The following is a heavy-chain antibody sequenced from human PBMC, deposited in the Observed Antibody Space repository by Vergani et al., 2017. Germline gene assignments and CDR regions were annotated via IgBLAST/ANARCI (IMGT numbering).Heavy chain of an antibody. J-gene: IGHJ4*02. V-gene: IGHV4-31*03. CDR2: INHSGST. CDR1: GGSISSGGYY. D-gene: IGHD3-10*01. Sequence: QVQLQESGPGLVKPSQTLSLTCTVSGGSISSGGYYWSWIRQPPGKGLEWIGEINHSGSTNYNPSLKSRVTISVDTSKNQFSLKLSSVTAADTAVYYCARGRRYYYGSGGYFDYWGQGTLVTVSS. CDR3: ARGRRYYYGSGGYFDY.